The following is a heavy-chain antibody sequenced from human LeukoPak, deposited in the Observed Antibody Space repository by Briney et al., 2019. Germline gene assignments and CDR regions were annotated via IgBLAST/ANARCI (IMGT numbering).Heavy chain of an antibody. Sequence: PGGSLRLSCAASGFAFSNHSMNWVRQAPGKGLECVSSISDSGSYKYYADSVKGRFTISRDNAKNSLYLQMNSLRGEDTAVYYCARTPGIVGATDWFDPWGQGTLVTVSS. CDR3: ARTPGIVGATDWFDP. D-gene: IGHD1-26*01. CDR2: ISDSGSYK. J-gene: IGHJ5*02. CDR1: GFAFSNHS. V-gene: IGHV3-21*01.